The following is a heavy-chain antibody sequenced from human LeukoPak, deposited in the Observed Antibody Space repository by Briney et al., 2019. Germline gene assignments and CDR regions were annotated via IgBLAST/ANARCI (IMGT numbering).Heavy chain of an antibody. Sequence: PSETLSLTCAVSGYSISSGYYWGWIRQPPGKGLEWIGSIYHSGSTYYNPSLKSRVTISVDTSKNQFSLKLSSVTAADTAVYYCASLAVAGTPGIWGQGTLVTVSS. J-gene: IGHJ4*02. CDR3: ASLAVAGTPGI. CDR2: IYHSGST. V-gene: IGHV4-38-2*01. CDR1: GYSISSGYY. D-gene: IGHD6-19*01.